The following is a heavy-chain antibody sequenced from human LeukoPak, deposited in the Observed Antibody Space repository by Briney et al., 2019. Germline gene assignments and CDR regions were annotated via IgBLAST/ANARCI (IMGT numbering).Heavy chain of an antibody. Sequence: PSETLSLTCAVYGGSFSGYYWSWIRQPPGKGLEWIGYIYYSGSTNYNPSLKSRVTISVDTSKNQFSLKLSSVTAADTAVYYCARHAGLKGFDYWGQGTLVTVSS. CDR3: ARHAGLKGFDY. CDR1: GGSFSGYY. J-gene: IGHJ4*02. V-gene: IGHV4-59*08. CDR2: IYYSGST.